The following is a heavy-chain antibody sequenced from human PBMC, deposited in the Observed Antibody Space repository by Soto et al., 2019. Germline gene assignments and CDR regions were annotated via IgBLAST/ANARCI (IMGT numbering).Heavy chain of an antibody. D-gene: IGHD3-9*01. CDR2: IYPGDSDT. J-gene: IGHJ4*02. Sequence: GESLKISCKGSGYLFSSNWIAWVRQMPGKGLEWMGDIYPGDSDTTYSPSFAGQVTMSVDKSINTAYLHWRSLKASDSGIYYCARRDWEGHTPTTFDIWGQGTLVTVSS. CDR1: GYLFSSNW. CDR3: ARRDWEGHTPTTFDI. V-gene: IGHV5-51*01.